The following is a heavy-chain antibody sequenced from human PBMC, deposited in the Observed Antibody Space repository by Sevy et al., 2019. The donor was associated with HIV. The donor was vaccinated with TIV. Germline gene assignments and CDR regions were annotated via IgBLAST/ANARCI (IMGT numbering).Heavy chain of an antibody. CDR3: ARGGIEYSSSPLSDAFDI. CDR2: ISYDGSNK. Sequence: GGSLRLSYAASGFTFSSYAMRWVRQAPGKGLEWVAVISYDGSNKYYADSVKGRFTISRDNSKNTLYLQMNSLRAEDTAVYYCARGGIEYSSSPLSDAFDIWGQGTMVTVSS. J-gene: IGHJ3*02. CDR1: GFTFSSYA. V-gene: IGHV3-30-3*01. D-gene: IGHD6-6*01.